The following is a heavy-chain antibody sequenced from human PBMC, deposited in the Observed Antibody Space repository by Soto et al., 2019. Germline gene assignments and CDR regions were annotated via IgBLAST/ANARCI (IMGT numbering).Heavy chain of an antibody. CDR1: GGSISSSNYY. CDR3: ATQEVGGSYVYTFDP. V-gene: IGHV4-39*01. J-gene: IGHJ5*02. D-gene: IGHD1-26*01. CDR2: IYYSGST. Sequence: QLQLQESGPGLVKPSETLSLTCTVSGGSISSSNYYWGWIRQPPGKGLEWIGSIYYSGSTYYNPSLQSRGTIAVDTSKNQFSLRLSSVTAADTAVYYCATQEVGGSYVYTFDPWGQGTLVTVSS.